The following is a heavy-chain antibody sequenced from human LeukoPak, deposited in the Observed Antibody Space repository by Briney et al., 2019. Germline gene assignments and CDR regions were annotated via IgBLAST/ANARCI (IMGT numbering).Heavy chain of an antibody. V-gene: IGHV3-23*01. D-gene: IGHD2-2*01. CDR1: GGTFSSYA. CDR2: RSGSGGST. Sequence: PAGSLRLSCAASGGTFSSYAMSWVRQAPGKGLEWVSARSGSGGSTYYADSVKGRFTISRDNSKNTLYLQMNSLRAEDTAVYYCAKDSCRSTSWRGYFDYWGQGTLVTVSS. J-gene: IGHJ4*02. CDR3: AKDSCRSTSWRGYFDY.